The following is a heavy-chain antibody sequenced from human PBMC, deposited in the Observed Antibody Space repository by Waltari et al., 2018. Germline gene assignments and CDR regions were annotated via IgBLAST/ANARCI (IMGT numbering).Heavy chain of an antibody. CDR1: EFNLYINY. D-gene: IGHD5-12*01. CDR3: ARAGLGSPLQWLQLLDS. Sequence: EVQLVESGGGLVQPGGSLRLSCEASEFNLYINYMSWVRQAPGKGLERVPVIYAGSGGSFYAESVKGRFIISRDNAKNTLYLDLHSLTDEDTAVYYCARAGLGSPLQWLQLLDSWGRGTLVTVSS. J-gene: IGHJ4*02. CDR2: IYAGSGGS. V-gene: IGHV3-53*01.